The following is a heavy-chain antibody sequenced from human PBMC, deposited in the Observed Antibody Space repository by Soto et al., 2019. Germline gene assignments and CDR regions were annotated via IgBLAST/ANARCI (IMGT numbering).Heavy chain of an antibody. V-gene: IGHV3-48*01. D-gene: IGHD3-10*01. CDR2: ISSSSSTI. J-gene: IGHJ5*02. CDR3: ARDFVGSGTPNWFDP. Sequence: GGSLRLSCAASGFTFSSYSMNWVRQAPGKGLEWVSYISSSSSTIYYADSVKGRFTISRDNAKNSLYLQMNSLRAEDTAVYYCARDFVGSGTPNWFDPWGQGTLVTVSS. CDR1: GFTFSSYS.